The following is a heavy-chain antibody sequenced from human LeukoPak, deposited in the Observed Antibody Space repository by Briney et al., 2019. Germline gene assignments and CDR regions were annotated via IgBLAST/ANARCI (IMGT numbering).Heavy chain of an antibody. V-gene: IGHV3-21*05. CDR1: GFKFSSYS. D-gene: IGHD1-7*01. CDR3: ARRSEKLELGPDYNWFDP. J-gene: IGHJ5*02. CDR2: ISSSSSYI. Sequence: GGSLRLSCAASGFKFSSYSMNWVRQAPGKGLEWVSYISSSSSYIYYADSVKGRFTISRDNAKKSLYLQMNSLRAEDTAVYYCARRSEKLELGPDYNWFDPWGQGTLVTVSS.